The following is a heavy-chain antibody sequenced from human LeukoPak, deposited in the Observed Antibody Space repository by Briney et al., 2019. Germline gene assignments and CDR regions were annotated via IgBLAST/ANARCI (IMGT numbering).Heavy chain of an antibody. CDR2: ISHDGSNK. D-gene: IGHD3-22*01. CDR1: GFTFSTYA. CDR3: ARDSGKYYDSSGEY. J-gene: IGHJ4*02. Sequence: PGRSLRLSCAASGFTFSTYAMHWVRQAPGKGLEWVAVISHDGSNKYYADSVKGRFTISRDNSKNTLYLQMNSLRAEDTAVYYCARDSGKYYDSSGEYWGQGTLVTVSS. V-gene: IGHV3-30-3*01.